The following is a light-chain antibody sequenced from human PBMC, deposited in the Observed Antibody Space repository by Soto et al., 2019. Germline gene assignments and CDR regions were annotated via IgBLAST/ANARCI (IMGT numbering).Light chain of an antibody. V-gene: IGKV1-39*01. CDR2: GAS. J-gene: IGKJ1*01. CDR3: HQSYNPPPET. CDR1: QNIYNF. Sequence: DIQMTQSPSSLSASVGDRVTITCRASQNIYNFLNWYQQKPGRAPKLLIYGASSLQGGVPSRFSGSGAGTDFTLAISGLQAEGFATYYGHQSYNPPPETFGQGTKVEVK.